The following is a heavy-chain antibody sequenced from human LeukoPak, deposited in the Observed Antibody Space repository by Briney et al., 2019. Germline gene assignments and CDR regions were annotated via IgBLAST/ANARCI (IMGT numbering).Heavy chain of an antibody. CDR3: ARGEWFGANYYYYMDV. Sequence: ASVKVSCKASGYTFTGYYMHWVRQAPGQGLEWMGWINPNSGGTNYAQKFQGRVTMTRDTSISTAYMELSSLRSEDTAVYYCARGEWFGANYYYYMDVWGKGTTVTVSS. D-gene: IGHD3-10*01. V-gene: IGHV1-2*02. J-gene: IGHJ6*03. CDR1: GYTFTGYY. CDR2: INPNSGGT.